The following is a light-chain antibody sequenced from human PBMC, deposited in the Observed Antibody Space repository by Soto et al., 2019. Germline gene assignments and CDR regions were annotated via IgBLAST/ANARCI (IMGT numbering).Light chain of an antibody. CDR3: QQRGNWPRT. Sequence: EIVLTQSPATLSLSPGERATLSCRASRSVSSYLAWYQQKPGQAPRLLIYGASNRATDIPARFSGSGSGTDFTLTISSLESEDFAVYYCQQRGNWPRTFGQGTKLEIK. CDR1: RSVSSY. J-gene: IGKJ2*01. V-gene: IGKV3-11*01. CDR2: GAS.